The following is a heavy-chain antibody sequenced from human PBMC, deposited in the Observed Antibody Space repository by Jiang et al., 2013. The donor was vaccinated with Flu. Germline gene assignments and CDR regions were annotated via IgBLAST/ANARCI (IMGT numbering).Heavy chain of an antibody. V-gene: IGHV4-30-4*01. CDR2: IYYSGST. J-gene: IGHJ4*02. CDR1: GGSISSGDYY. CDR3: ARDHYDSSGYYWPDY. Sequence: GSGLVKPSQTLSLTCTVSGGSISSGDYYWSWIRQPPGKGLEWIGYIYYSGSTYYNPSLKSRVTISVDTSKNQFSLKLSSVTAADTAVYYCARDHYDSSGYYWPDYWGQGNPGHRLL. D-gene: IGHD3-22*01.